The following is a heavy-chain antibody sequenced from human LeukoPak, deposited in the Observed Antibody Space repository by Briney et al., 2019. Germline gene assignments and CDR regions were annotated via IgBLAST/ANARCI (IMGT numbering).Heavy chain of an antibody. J-gene: IGHJ6*03. Sequence: SETLSLTCTVSGGSISSYYWSWLRQPPGKGLEWTGYIYYSGSTNYNPSLKSRVTISVDTSKNQFSLKLSSVTAADTAVYYCAGVYYYMDVWGKGTTVTVSS. V-gene: IGHV4-59*01. CDR1: GGSISSYY. CDR3: AGVYYYMDV. CDR2: IYYSGST.